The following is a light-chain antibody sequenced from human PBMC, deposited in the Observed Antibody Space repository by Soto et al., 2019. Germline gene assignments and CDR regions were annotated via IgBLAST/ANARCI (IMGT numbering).Light chain of an antibody. CDR2: DVS. V-gene: IGKV3-20*01. J-gene: IGKJ2*01. Sequence: EIELTQSPGTLSLSPGERATLSCRASQSVSRGQLAWYQQKTGQAPRLLIYDVSSRATGIPGRFSGSGSGTDFTLTISRLEPEDFAVYYCQQYSISYTFGQGTKLEIK. CDR3: QQYSISYT. CDR1: QSVSRGQ.